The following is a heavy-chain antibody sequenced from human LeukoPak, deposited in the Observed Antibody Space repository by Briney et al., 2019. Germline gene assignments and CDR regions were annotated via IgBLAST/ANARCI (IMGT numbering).Heavy chain of an antibody. Sequence: SETLSLTCAVYGGSFSGYYWSWIRQPPGKGLEWIGEINHSGSTNYNPSLKSRVTISVDTSKNQFSLKLSSVTAADTAVYYCARARRSIFGVVIMAWFDPWGQGTLVTVSS. V-gene: IGHV4-34*01. J-gene: IGHJ5*02. D-gene: IGHD3-3*01. CDR3: ARARRSIFGVVIMAWFDP. CDR2: INHSGST. CDR1: GGSFSGYY.